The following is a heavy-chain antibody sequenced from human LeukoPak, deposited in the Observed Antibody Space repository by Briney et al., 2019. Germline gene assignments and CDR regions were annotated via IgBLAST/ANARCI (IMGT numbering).Heavy chain of an antibody. CDR1: SGSFSGYY. Sequence: PSETLSLTCAVYSGSFSGYYWSWIRQPPGKGLEWIGEINHSGSTNYNPSLKSRVTISVDTSKNQFSLKLSSVTAADTAVYYCASRQYYDILTGYESPGPNFDYWGQGTLVTVSS. V-gene: IGHV4-34*01. J-gene: IGHJ4*02. D-gene: IGHD3-9*01. CDR2: INHSGST. CDR3: ASRQYYDILTGYESPGPNFDY.